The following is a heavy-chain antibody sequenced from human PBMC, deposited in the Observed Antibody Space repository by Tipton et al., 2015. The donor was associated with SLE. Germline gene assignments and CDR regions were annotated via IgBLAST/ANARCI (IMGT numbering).Heavy chain of an antibody. J-gene: IGHJ4*02. CDR2: INHSGST. CDR1: GGSFSGYY. Sequence: TLSLTCAVYGGSFSGYYWSWIRQPAGKGLEWIGEINHSGSTNYNPSLKSRVTISVDTSKNQLSLKLSSVTAADTAVYYCARTKGSSGGNFDYWGQGTLVTVSS. D-gene: IGHD6-13*01. CDR3: ARTKGSSGGNFDY. V-gene: IGHV4-34*01.